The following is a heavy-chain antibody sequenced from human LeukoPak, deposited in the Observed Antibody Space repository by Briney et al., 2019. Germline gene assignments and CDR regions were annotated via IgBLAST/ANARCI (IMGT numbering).Heavy chain of an antibody. D-gene: IGHD3-16*01. CDR3: AAALRPDDFDY. CDR1: GGSISSYY. Sequence: PSETLSLTCTVFGGSISSYYWSWIRQPPGKGLEWIGYIYYSGSTNYNPSLKSRVTISVDTSKNQFSLKLSSVTAADTAVYYCAAALRPDDFDYWGQGTLVTVSS. CDR2: IYYSGST. J-gene: IGHJ4*02. V-gene: IGHV4-59*01.